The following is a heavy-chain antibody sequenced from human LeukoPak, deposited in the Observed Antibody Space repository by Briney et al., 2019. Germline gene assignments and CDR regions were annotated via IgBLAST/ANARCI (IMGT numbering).Heavy chain of an antibody. CDR2: IYYSGST. J-gene: IGHJ4*02. V-gene: IGHV4-30-4*01. CDR1: GGSISSGDYS. CDR3: ARGYYGSGSFWYLNH. D-gene: IGHD3-10*01. Sequence: SETLSLTCTVSGGSISSGDYSWSWIRQPPGKGLEWIGYIYYSGSTYYNPSLKSRVNISAETSKNQASLRLNSVSAADTAVYYCARGYYGSGSFWYLNHWGQGTLVTVSS.